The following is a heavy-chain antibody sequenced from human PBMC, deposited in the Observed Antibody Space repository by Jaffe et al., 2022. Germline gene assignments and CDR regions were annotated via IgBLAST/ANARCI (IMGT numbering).Heavy chain of an antibody. D-gene: IGHD4-17*01. V-gene: IGHV3-30*02. CDR3: AKGLGATVNYNWFDP. J-gene: IGHJ5*02. CDR1: GFTITSSG. Sequence: QVQLVESGGGVVQPGGSLRLSCAASGFTITSSGMHWVRQAPGKGLEWVASVHYDGSNTNYADSVEGRFTISRDNPKNIVCLQMNSLRPEDTAVYYCAKGLGATVNYNWFDPWGQGTLVTVSS. CDR2: VHYDGSNT.